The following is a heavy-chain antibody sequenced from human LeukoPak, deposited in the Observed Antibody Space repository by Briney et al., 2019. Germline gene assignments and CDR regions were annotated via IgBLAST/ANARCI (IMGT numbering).Heavy chain of an antibody. Sequence: SQTLSLTCTVSGGSVSSRGYYWNWLRQTEGKGLEWVGRILRGGDTYSNPSLKSRVTMSVDTSKNQFSLKLSSVTAADTAVYYCARAHSIAVAADTLDYWGQGTVVTVSS. J-gene: IGHJ4*02. D-gene: IGHD6-19*01. V-gene: IGHV4-30-2*01. CDR2: ILRGGDT. CDR1: GGSVSSRGYY. CDR3: ARAHSIAVAADTLDY.